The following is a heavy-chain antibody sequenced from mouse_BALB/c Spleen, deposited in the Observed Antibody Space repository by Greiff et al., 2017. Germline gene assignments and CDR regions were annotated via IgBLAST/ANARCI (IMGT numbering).Heavy chain of an antibody. CDR2: ISSGSSTI. CDR3: ARWGYGNYDAY. Sequence: EVQRVESGGGLVQPGGSRKLSCAASGFTFSSFGMHWVRQAPEKGLEWVAYISSGSSTIYYADTVKGRFTISRDNPKNTLFLQMTSLRSEDTAMYYCARWGYGNYDAYWGQGTLVTVSA. D-gene: IGHD2-10*02. CDR1: GFTFSSFG. J-gene: IGHJ3*01. V-gene: IGHV5-17*02.